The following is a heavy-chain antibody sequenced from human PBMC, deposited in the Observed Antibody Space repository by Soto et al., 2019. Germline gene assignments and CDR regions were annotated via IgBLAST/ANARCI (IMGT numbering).Heavy chain of an antibody. D-gene: IGHD6-19*01. V-gene: IGHV3-30-3*01. CDR2: ISYDGSNK. CDR3: AKDMAVAGPELYYFDY. Sequence: GGSLRLSCAASGFTFSSYAMHWVRQAPGKGLEWVAVISYDGSNKYYADSVKGRFTISRDNSKNTLYLQMKSLRAEDTAVYYCAKDMAVAGPELYYFDYWGQGTLVTVSS. J-gene: IGHJ4*02. CDR1: GFTFSSYA.